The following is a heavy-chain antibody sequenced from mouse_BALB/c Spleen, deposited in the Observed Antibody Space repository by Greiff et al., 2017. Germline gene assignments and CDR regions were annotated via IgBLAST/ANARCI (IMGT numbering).Heavy chain of an antibody. CDR3: ARWGGPDFDY. D-gene: IGHD1-1*02. CDR1: GYTFTSYW. Sequence: QVQLQQSGAELARPGASVKLSCKASGYTFTSYWMQWVKQRPGQGLEWIGAIYPGDGDTRYTQKFKGKATLTADKSSSTAYMQLSSLASEDSAVYYCARWGGPDFDYWGQGTTLTVSS. J-gene: IGHJ2*01. CDR2: IYPGDGDT. V-gene: IGHV1-87*01.